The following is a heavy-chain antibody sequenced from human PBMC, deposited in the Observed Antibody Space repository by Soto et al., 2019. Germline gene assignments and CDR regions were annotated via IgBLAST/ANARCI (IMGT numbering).Heavy chain of an antibody. CDR1: GGTFSSYA. J-gene: IGHJ6*02. D-gene: IGHD6-13*01. Sequence: SVKVSCKASGGTFSSYAISWVRQAPGQGLEWMGGIIPIFGTANYAQKFQGRVTITADESTSTAYMELSSLRSEDTAVYYCARWDRSSWYNDYYYYYGMDVWGQGTTVTVSS. V-gene: IGHV1-69*13. CDR2: IIPIFGTA. CDR3: ARWDRSSWYNDYYYYYGMDV.